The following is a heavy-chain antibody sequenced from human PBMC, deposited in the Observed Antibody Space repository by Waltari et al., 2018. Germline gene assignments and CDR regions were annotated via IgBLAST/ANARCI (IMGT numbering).Heavy chain of an antibody. J-gene: IGHJ6*03. CDR3: AREPSPDSSGYFYYYMDV. Sequence: EVQLVESGGGLVQPGGSLRLSCAASGFTFIRSCIHWFRQAPGKGLVWFSRINSDGSGTIYADSVKGRFTISRDNAKNTLYLQLNSLRVEDTAVYYCAREPSPDSSGYFYYYMDVWGKGTTVTVSS. CDR1: GFTFIRSC. CDR2: INSDGSGT. V-gene: IGHV3-74*01. D-gene: IGHD3-22*01.